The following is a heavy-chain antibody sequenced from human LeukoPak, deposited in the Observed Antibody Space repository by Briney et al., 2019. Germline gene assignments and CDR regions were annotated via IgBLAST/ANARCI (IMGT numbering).Heavy chain of an antibody. CDR3: ARVRGSFDTSGYSPPSYFDD. Sequence: GGSLRLSCTASGFTSSDFYMAWIRRSPGKGLEWLSYISSGATTLFYADSVKGRFTISRDNAKKSLYLQMNTLGVEDTAIYYCARVRGSFDTSGYSPPSYFDDWGQGTLVTVSS. J-gene: IGHJ4*02. V-gene: IGHV3-11*04. CDR2: ISSGATTL. D-gene: IGHD3-22*01. CDR1: GFTSSDFY.